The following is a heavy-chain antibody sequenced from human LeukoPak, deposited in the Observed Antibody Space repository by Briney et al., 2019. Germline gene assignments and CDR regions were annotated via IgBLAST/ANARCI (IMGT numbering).Heavy chain of an antibody. V-gene: IGHV3-48*03. J-gene: IGHJ3*02. CDR3: EREDSRDDLDI. CDR1: GFTFSSFE. Sequence: GGSLRLSCAGSGFTFSSFEMNWVRQAPGKGLEWLSYIGSGGRTIYYADSVKGRFTISRDNARNSLYLQMNSLRAEDTRVYHCEREDSRDDLDIWGQGAMSTVSS. D-gene: IGHD3-22*01. CDR2: IGSGGRTI.